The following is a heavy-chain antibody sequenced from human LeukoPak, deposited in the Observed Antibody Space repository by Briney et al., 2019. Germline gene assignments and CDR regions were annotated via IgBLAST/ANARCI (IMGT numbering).Heavy chain of an antibody. CDR1: GYSISSGYY. Sequence: PSETLSLTCAVSGYSISSGYYWGWIRQPPGKGLEWIGSIYHSGSTYYNPSLKSRVTVSVDTSKNQFSLKLSSVTAADTAVYYCARSMGYYDLWSGYYHYFDYWGQGTLVTVSS. J-gene: IGHJ4*02. D-gene: IGHD3-3*01. CDR2: IYHSGST. CDR3: ARSMGYYDLWSGYYHYFDY. V-gene: IGHV4-38-2*01.